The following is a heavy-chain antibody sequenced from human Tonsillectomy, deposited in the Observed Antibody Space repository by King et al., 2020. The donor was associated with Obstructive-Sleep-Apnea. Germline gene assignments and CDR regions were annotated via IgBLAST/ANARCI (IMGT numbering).Heavy chain of an antibody. D-gene: IGHD4-17*01. CDR1: GFTFSSYA. CDR2: ISYDGSNR. J-gene: IGHJ4*02. CDR3: ARDNGDYQDY. V-gene: IGHV3-30*04. Sequence: QVQLVESGGGVVQPGRSLRLSCAASGFTFSSYAMHWVRQAPGKGPEWVAVISYDGSNRYYADSVKGRFTISRDNSKNTLYLQMNSLRAEDTAVYYCARDNGDYQDYWGQGTLVTVSS.